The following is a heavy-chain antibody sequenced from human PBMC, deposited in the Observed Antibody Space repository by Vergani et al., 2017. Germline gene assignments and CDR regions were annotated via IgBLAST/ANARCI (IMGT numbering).Heavy chain of an antibody. CDR1: GGSFTSYH. J-gene: IGHJ6*03. CDR2: IDHTGQP. Sequence: QVQLQQWGGGLLKPSETLSLTCVVNGGSFTSYHWTWIRQSPGEGLGWVGDIDHTGQPDYNPSLKSRLTMSVDKSRNQFSLTLNSVTATDTAVYFCARVNTETNGHLYYDYYMDVWGQGTAVTVS. CDR3: ARVNTETNGHLYYDYYMDV. V-gene: IGHV4-34*01. D-gene: IGHD4-11*01.